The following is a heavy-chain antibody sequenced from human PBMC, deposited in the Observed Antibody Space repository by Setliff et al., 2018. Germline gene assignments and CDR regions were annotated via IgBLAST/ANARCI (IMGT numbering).Heavy chain of an antibody. V-gene: IGHV4-38-2*01. CDR3: ATLTVAGAGTFDL. CDR2: FYYYTGKT. Sequence: PSETLSLTCDVSGFTISSGYYWDWVRQPPGMGLEWIGSFYYYTGKTYYNPSLKGRVGISADVSKNQLSLRLTSVVAADTAVYYCATLTVAGAGTFDLWGQGTLVTVSS. D-gene: IGHD6-19*01. CDR1: GFTISSGYY. J-gene: IGHJ4*02.